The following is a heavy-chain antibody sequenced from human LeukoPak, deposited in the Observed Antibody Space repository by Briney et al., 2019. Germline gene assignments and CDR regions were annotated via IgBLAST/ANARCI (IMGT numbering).Heavy chain of an antibody. CDR3: ASSERGDIVARDY. D-gene: IGHD5-12*01. CDR2: ISGSGGST. CDR1: GFTFSSYA. V-gene: IGHV3-23*01. Sequence: GGSLRLSCAASGFTFSSYAMSWVRQAPGKGLEWVSAISGSGGSTYYADSVKGRFTISRDNSKNTLYLQMNSLRAEDTAVYYCASSERGDIVARDYWGQGTLVTVSS. J-gene: IGHJ4*02.